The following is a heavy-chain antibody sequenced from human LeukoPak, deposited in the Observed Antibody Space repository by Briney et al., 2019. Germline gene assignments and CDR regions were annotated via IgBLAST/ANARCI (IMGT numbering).Heavy chain of an antibody. CDR2: IDTAGNT. V-gene: IGHV3-13*04. CDR1: GFTFSSYD. J-gene: IGHJ3*02. Sequence: PGGSLRLSCAASGFTFSSYDMHWVRQATGKGLEWVSAIDTAGNTFYPGSVKGRFTISRESAKDSLYLQMNNVRAGDTAVYFCARTSKVTSVMDIWGQGTMVTVSS. D-gene: IGHD3-16*01. CDR3: ARTSKVTSVMDI.